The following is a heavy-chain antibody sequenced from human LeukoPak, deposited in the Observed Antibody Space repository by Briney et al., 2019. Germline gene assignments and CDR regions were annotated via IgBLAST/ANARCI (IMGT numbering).Heavy chain of an antibody. CDR3: PRGYDTLRDYYMDV. V-gene: IGHV3-48*01. J-gene: IGHJ6*03. D-gene: IGHD3-22*01. Sequence: QPGGSLRLSCAASGFTFSSYSMNWVRQAPGKGLEWISYISSSSSTIYYADSVKGRFTISRDNAKKSLYLQMNSLRAEDTAVYYCPRGYDTLRDYYMDVWGKGTTVTVSS. CDR1: GFTFSSYS. CDR2: ISSSSSTI.